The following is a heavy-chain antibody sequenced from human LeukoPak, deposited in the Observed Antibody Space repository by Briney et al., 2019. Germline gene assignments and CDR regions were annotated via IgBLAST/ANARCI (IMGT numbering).Heavy chain of an antibody. D-gene: IGHD3-10*01. J-gene: IGHJ5*02. CDR2: IRYDGSNK. Sequence: GGSLRLSCAASGFTFSSYGMHWVRQAPGKGLEWVAFIRYDGSNKYYADSVKGRFTISRDNSKNTLYLQMNSLRAEDTAVYYCAKDMVRGVIISPNWFDPWGQGTLVTVSS. CDR3: AKDMVRGVIISPNWFDP. V-gene: IGHV3-30*02. CDR1: GFTFSSYG.